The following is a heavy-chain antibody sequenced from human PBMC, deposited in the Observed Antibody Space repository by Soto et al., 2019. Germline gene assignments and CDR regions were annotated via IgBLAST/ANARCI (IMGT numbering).Heavy chain of an antibody. V-gene: IGHV1-18*01. CDR3: ARVQPITMIVVVRDFDY. CDR2: ISAYNGNT. Sequence: GASVKVSCKASGYTFTSYGISWVRQAPGQGLEWMGWISAYNGNTNYAQKLQGGVTMTTDTSTSTAYMELRSLRSDDTAVYYCARVQPITMIVVVRDFDYWGQGTLVTVSS. D-gene: IGHD3-22*01. J-gene: IGHJ4*02. CDR1: GYTFTSYG.